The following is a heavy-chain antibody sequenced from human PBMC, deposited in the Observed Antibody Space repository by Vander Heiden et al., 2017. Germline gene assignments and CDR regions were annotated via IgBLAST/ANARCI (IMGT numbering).Heavy chain of an antibody. CDR2: ISYDGSNK. CDR1: GFPFSSYG. D-gene: IGHD6-19*01. Sequence: QVQLAESGGGVVQPGRSLILTCAASGFPFSSYGMRWVRQAPGKGLEWVAVISYDGSNKYYADSLKGRFTISRDNSKNTLYLQMNSLRAEDTAVYYCAKDVVDWQWLAPVDYWGQGTLVTVSS. J-gene: IGHJ4*02. CDR3: AKDVVDWQWLAPVDY. V-gene: IGHV3-30*18.